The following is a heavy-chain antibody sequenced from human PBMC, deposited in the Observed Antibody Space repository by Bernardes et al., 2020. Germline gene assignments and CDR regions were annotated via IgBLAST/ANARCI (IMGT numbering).Heavy chain of an antibody. V-gene: IGHV4-4*02. D-gene: IGHD3-10*01. CDR3: ARDKGSGLLELGY. Sequence: SETLSLTCAVSGGSISSSNWWSWVRQPPGKGLEWIGEIYHSGSTNYNPSLKSRVTISVDKSKNQFSLKLSSVTAADTAVYYCARDKGSGLLELGYWGQGTLVTVSS. J-gene: IGHJ4*02. CDR2: IYHSGST. CDR1: GGSISSSNW.